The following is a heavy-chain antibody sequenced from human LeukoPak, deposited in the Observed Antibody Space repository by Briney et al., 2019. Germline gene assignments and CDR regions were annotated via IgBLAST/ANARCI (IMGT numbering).Heavy chain of an antibody. V-gene: IGHV3-66*01. CDR2: IYGGGST. D-gene: IGHD3-10*01. Sequence: GGSLRLSCAASGLTISNNFMGWVRQAPGKGLEWVSLIYGGGSTYSADSVKGRFTISRDNSKNTLHLQMNSPRAEDTAVYYCARDTDYYGSGRHGYFDHWGQGTLVTVSS. CDR3: ARDTDYYGSGRHGYFDH. CDR1: GLTISNNF. J-gene: IGHJ1*01.